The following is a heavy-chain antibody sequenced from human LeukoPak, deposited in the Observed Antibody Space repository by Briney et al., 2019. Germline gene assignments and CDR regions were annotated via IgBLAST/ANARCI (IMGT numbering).Heavy chain of an antibody. CDR2: ISSHSSYI. Sequence: TGGSLRLSCATSGFTFSSYNMCWVRQAPGKGLEWVSSISSHSSYIYYADSVKGRFTISRDNAQNSLYLQMNSLRAEDTAVYYCARSDYHSIWGQGTLLTVSS. V-gene: IGHV3-21*01. CDR3: ARSDYHSI. J-gene: IGHJ4*02. CDR1: GFTFSSYN. D-gene: IGHD4-17*01.